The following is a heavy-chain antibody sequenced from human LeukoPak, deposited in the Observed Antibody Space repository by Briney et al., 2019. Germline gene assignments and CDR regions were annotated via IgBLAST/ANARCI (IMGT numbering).Heavy chain of an antibody. CDR2: MNPNSGNT. CDR1: GYTFTSYD. CDR3: ARGIFGVVNFHYYYMDV. Sequence: ASVKVSCKASGYTFTSYDINWVRQATGRGLEWMGWMNPNSGNTGYAQKFQGRVTITRNTSISTAYMELSSLRSEDTAVYYCARGIFGVVNFHYYYMDVWGKGTTVTVSS. J-gene: IGHJ6*03. D-gene: IGHD3-3*02. V-gene: IGHV1-8*03.